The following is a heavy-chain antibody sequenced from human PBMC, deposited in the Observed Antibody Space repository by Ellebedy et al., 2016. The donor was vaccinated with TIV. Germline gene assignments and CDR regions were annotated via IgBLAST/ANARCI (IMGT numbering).Heavy chain of an antibody. J-gene: IGHJ4*02. D-gene: IGHD6-13*01. Sequence: GSLRLSXTVSGGSISSSSHYWGWIRQPPGKGLEWIGSIYYSGSTYYNPSLKSRVTISVDTSKNQFSLKLNSVTAADTAVYYCASDSSSWFSWGQGTLVTVSS. CDR3: ASDSSSWFS. CDR1: GGSISSSSHY. V-gene: IGHV4-39*01. CDR2: IYYSGST.